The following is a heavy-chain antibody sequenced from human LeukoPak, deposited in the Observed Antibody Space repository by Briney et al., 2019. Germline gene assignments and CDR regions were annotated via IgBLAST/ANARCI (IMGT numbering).Heavy chain of an antibody. V-gene: IGHV4-4*07. CDR3: ARVNSSGSFHDY. Sequence: SETLSLTCTISGGSISSYYWSWIRQPAGKGLEWIGRMSTSGSSNYNPSLPSRVTMSVDKPKNQFSLNLNSVTAADTAVYFCARVNSSGSFHDYWGQGARVTVSS. CDR1: GGSISSYY. CDR2: MSTSGSS. D-gene: IGHD3-22*01. J-gene: IGHJ4*02.